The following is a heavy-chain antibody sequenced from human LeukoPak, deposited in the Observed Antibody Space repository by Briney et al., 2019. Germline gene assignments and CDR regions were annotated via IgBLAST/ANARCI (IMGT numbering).Heavy chain of an antibody. CDR3: ASVIGSPNIYYGSGNWFDP. Sequence: PGGSLRLSCAASGFTFSSYEMSWVRQAPGKGLEWVSYISSSGSTIYYADSVKGRFIISRDNAKNSLYLQMNSLRAEDTAVYYCASVIGSPNIYYGSGNWFDPWGQGTLVTVSS. J-gene: IGHJ5*02. CDR2: ISSSGSTI. D-gene: IGHD3-10*01. V-gene: IGHV3-48*03. CDR1: GFTFSSYE.